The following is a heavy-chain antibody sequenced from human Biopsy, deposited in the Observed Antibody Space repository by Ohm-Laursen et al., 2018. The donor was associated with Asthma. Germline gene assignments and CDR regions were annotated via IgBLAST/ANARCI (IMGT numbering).Heavy chain of an antibody. J-gene: IGHJ4*02. CDR1: GGSISSFY. Sequence: GTLSLTCGVYGGSISSFYWSWIRQSPEKGLEWMGYVYWTGSTNYNPSLKSRITMSVDTSKNRMFLELTSVTAADTAIYYCVRAVRDEQWLAPFDYWGQGKPVTVSS. D-gene: IGHD6-19*01. V-gene: IGHV4-59*01. CDR2: VYWTGST. CDR3: VRAVRDEQWLAPFDY.